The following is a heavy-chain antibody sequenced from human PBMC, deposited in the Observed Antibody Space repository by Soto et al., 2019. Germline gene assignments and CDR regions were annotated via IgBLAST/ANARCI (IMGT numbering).Heavy chain of an antibody. CDR3: ARDRQSTPWYAADY. V-gene: IGHV3-21*01. Sequence: PGGSLRLSCEGSGFTFSSYSMNWVRQAPGKGLEWVSSISGSGGYIYYADSVKGGFTISRDNAKNSLYLQMTSLRDEDTALYYCARDRQSTPWYAADYWGQGSLVTVSS. CDR1: GFTFSSYS. J-gene: IGHJ4*02. D-gene: IGHD6-13*01. CDR2: ISGSGGYI.